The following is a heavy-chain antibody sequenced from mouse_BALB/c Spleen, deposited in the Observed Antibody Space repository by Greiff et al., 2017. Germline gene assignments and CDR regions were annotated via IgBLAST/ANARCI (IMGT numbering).Heavy chain of an antibody. CDR2: IYPGDGDT. CDR3: AREYGVGYFDY. V-gene: IGHV1-87*01. J-gene: IGHJ2*01. Sequence: QVQLKQSGAELARPGASVKMSCKASGYTFTSYTMHWVKQRPGQGLEWIGAIYPGDGDTRYTQKFKGKATLTADKSSSTAYMQLSSLASEDSAVYYCAREYGVGYFDYWGQGTTLTVSS. CDR1: GYTFTSYT. D-gene: IGHD2-10*02.